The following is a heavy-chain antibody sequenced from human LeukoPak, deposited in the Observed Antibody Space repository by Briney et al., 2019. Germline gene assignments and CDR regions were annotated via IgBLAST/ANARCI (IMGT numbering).Heavy chain of an antibody. Sequence: GALRLSCAASGFTFSSYSMNWVRQAPGKGLEWVSYISSSSSTIYYADSVKGRFTISRDNAKNSLYLQMNSLRAEDTALYYCAKDKGIAVAYYYGMDVWGQGTTVTVSS. V-gene: IGHV3-48*04. CDR3: AKDKGIAVAYYYGMDV. CDR2: ISSSSSTI. CDR1: GFTFSSYS. J-gene: IGHJ6*02. D-gene: IGHD6-19*01.